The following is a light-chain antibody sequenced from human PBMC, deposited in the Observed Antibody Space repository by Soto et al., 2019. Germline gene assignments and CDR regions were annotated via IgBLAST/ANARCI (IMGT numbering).Light chain of an antibody. V-gene: IGKV1-5*01. Sequence: DIQMTQSPSTLSASVGDRVTITCRASQSISSWLAWYQQKPGKAPKLLIYDASSLESGVPSRISGSGSGTEFTLTISSLQPDDFATYYCQQYYSYSALTFGGGTKVEIK. CDR2: DAS. CDR1: QSISSW. CDR3: QQYYSYSALT. J-gene: IGKJ4*01.